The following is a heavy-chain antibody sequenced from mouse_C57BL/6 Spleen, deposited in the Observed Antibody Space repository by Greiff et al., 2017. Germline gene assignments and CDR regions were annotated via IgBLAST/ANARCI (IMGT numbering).Heavy chain of an antibody. V-gene: IGHV1-62-2*01. CDR1: GYTFTEYT. CDR3: ARHEDGGIWSPDYYAMDY. Sequence: VKLQESGAELVKPGASVKLSCKASGYTFTEYTIHWVKQRSGQGLEWIGWFYPGSGSIKYNEKFKDKATLTADKSSSTVYMELSRLTSEDSAVYFCARHEDGGIWSPDYYAMDYWGQGTSVTVSS. J-gene: IGHJ4*01. D-gene: IGHD1-1*02. CDR2: FYPGSGSI.